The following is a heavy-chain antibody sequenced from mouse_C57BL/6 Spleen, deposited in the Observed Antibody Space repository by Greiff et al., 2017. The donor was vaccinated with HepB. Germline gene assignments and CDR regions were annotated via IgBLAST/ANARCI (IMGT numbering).Heavy chain of an antibody. CDR1: GYTFTSYW. V-gene: IGHV1-5*01. CDR3: TRKGALPGSFAY. Sequence: VQLQQSGTVLARPGASVKMSCKTSGYTFTSYWMHWVKQRPGQGLEWIGAIYPGNSDTSYNQKFKGKAKLTAGTSASTAYMELSSLTNEDSAVYYCTRKGALPGSFAYWGQGTLVTVSA. D-gene: IGHD2-10*01. CDR2: IYPGNSDT. J-gene: IGHJ3*01.